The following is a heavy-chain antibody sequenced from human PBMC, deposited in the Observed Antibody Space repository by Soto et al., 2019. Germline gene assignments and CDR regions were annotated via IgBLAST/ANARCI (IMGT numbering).Heavy chain of an antibody. CDR2: ISYDGSNK. J-gene: IGHJ6*02. Sequence: GGSLRLSCAASGFTFSSYGMHWVRQAPGKGLEWVAVISYDGSNKYYADSVKGRFTISRDNSKNTLYLQMNSLRAEDTAVYYCAKVGGFRAARPDYYYYYGMDVWGQGTTVTVSS. CDR1: GFTFSSYG. CDR3: AKVGGFRAARPDYYYYYGMDV. V-gene: IGHV3-30*18. D-gene: IGHD6-6*01.